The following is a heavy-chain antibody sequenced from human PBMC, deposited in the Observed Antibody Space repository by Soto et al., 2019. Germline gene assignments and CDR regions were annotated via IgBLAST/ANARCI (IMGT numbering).Heavy chain of an antibody. D-gene: IGHD2-2*01. CDR3: AKSYWPSINAVLTSAIDH. CDR1: GFTFNSYG. Sequence: QVHLVESGGGVVQPGRSLRLSCAASGFTFNSYGMYWIRQAPGKGLEWVAGLAYHGRNEYYAHSVKGRFTTPRDNSNSTLFLQMNSLRPEDTAVYYCAKSYWPSINAVLTSAIDHWGRGTLVTVPS. J-gene: IGHJ4*02. CDR2: LAYHGRNE. V-gene: IGHV3-30*18.